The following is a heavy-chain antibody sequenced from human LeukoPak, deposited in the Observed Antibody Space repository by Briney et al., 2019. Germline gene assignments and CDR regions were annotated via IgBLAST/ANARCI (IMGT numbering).Heavy chain of an antibody. CDR2: IYYSGST. Sequence: SETLSLTCTVSGGSISSYYWSWIRQPPGKGLEWIGYIYYSGSTNYNPSLKSRVTISVDTSKNQFSLKLSSVTAADTAVYYCARGAFVQALVNGYYYYYGMDVWGQGTTVTVSS. V-gene: IGHV4-59*01. D-gene: IGHD5-18*01. CDR1: GGSISSYY. J-gene: IGHJ6*02. CDR3: ARGAFVQALVNGYYYYYGMDV.